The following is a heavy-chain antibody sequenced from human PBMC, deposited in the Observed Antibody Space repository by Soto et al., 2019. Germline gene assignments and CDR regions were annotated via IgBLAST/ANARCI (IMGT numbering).Heavy chain of an antibody. CDR1: GYTFTDYW. J-gene: IGHJ5*02. V-gene: IGHV5-51*01. CDR3: ASQKTVISGPLSSNRFET. D-gene: IGHD1-26*01. CDR2: IYPGDSDT. Sequence: GPYLKISCKGYGYTFTDYWIGWVRQMHGKGLELIGLIYPGDSDTRYSPSFQGRVTISADKSTSTAFLQRSRLRDSDTAMYYCASQKTVISGPLSSNRFETLCQENLVTISS.